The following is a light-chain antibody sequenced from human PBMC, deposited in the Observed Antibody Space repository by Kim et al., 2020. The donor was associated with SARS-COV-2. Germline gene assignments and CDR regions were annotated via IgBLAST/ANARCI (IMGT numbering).Light chain of an antibody. V-gene: IGKV3-20*01. CDR1: QSVAHNR. CDR2: GTS. Sequence: LAPGERAHLSCRARQSVAHNRLAVFQQKPGQAPRLLIYGTSSRATGIPDRFSASESGTDFTLTISRLEPEDFAVYFCQQYDRPPVTFGQGTKLEI. CDR3: QQYDRPPVT. J-gene: IGKJ2*01.